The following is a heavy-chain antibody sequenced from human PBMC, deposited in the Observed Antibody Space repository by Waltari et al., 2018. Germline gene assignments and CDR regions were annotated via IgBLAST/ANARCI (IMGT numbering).Heavy chain of an antibody. CDR3: AREVKDIDIDGWFDP. V-gene: IGHV1-2*02. CDR2: INPKSGGT. D-gene: IGHD2-15*01. Sequence: QVQLVQSGAEVKMPGASVKVSCKSSGSPFSDCYIQWVRQAPGQGLEWMGWINPKSGGTKYAQKFQGRVTMTRDTSISTGYMEMSSLRSDDTAVYYCAREVKDIDIDGWFDPWGQGTLVTVSS. CDR1: GSPFSDCY. J-gene: IGHJ5*02.